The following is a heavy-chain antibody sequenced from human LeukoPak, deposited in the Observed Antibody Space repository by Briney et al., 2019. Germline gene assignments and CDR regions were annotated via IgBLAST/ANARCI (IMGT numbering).Heavy chain of an antibody. CDR2: INPNSGGT. J-gene: IGHJ4*02. CDR3: ARNTAIVVVPAADY. V-gene: IGHV1-2*02. CDR1: GYTFTSYD. D-gene: IGHD2-2*01. Sequence: ASVKVSCKASGYTFTSYDINWVRQATGQGLEWMGWINPNSGGTNYAQKFQGRVTMTRDTSISTAYMELSRLRSDDTAVYYCARNTAIVVVPAADYWGQGTLVTVSS.